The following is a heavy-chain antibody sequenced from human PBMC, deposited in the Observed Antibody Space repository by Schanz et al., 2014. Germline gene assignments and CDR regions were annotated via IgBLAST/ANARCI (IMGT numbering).Heavy chain of an antibody. J-gene: IGHJ6*02. V-gene: IGHV1-46*01. CDR1: GYTFTTYY. D-gene: IGHD3-10*01. CDR3: VRDAGWAFGDYHGMDV. CDR2: INPSSGTT. Sequence: QVQLVQSGAEVKKPGVSVKVSCKASGYTFTTYYIHWVRQAPGQGLEWMGKINPSSGTTRIAQNFQGRLTVTRDTSTSTVYMELSSLRSEDTAVYYCVRDAGWAFGDYHGMDVWGQGTSVTVSS.